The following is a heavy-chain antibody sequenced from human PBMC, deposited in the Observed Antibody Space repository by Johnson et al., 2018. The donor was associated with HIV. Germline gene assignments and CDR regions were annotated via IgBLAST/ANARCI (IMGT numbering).Heavy chain of an antibody. CDR1: EFAFSTYT. CDR3: ARDTKVPRYNWNDGAFDM. Sequence: QVQLVESGGGVVQPGRSLRLSCAASEFAFSTYTLHWVRQAPGKGLEWVAVISYDGSKKYYTDSVKVRFTISRDNSKNTLYLQMSSLRAEDTAVYYCARDTKVPRYNWNDGAFDMWGQGTMVTVSS. V-gene: IGHV3-30*04. D-gene: IGHD1-1*01. J-gene: IGHJ3*02. CDR2: ISYDGSKK.